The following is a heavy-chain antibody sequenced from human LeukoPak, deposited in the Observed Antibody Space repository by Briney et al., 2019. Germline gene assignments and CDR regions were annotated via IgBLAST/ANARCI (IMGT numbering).Heavy chain of an antibody. D-gene: IGHD6-6*01. CDR3: ARDPNSSFSFFDY. J-gene: IGHJ4*02. CDR2: ISSSGSTI. V-gene: IGHV3-48*03. Sequence: GGSLRLSCAASGFTFSSYEMNWVRQAPGKGLEWVSYISSSGSTIYYADSVKGRFTISRDNAKNSLYLQMNSLRAEDTAVYYCARDPNSSFSFFDYWGQGTLVTVSS. CDR1: GFTFSSYE.